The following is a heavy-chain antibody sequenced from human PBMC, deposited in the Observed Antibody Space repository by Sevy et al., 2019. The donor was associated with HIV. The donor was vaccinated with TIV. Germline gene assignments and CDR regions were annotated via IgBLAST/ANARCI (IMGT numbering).Heavy chain of an antibody. CDR1: GFTFSIYT. CDR2: FCFGGSKI. D-gene: IGHD2-8*01. Sequence: GGSLRLSCAASGFTFSIYTMSWVRQAPGKGLEWVSTFCFGGSKIYYADSVKGRFTVSRVNSRNKVYLQMNSVRADDTAVYYCAREVCTQPHDYWGVRTLVTVSS. J-gene: IGHJ4*02. V-gene: IGHV3-23*01. CDR3: AREVCTQPHDY.